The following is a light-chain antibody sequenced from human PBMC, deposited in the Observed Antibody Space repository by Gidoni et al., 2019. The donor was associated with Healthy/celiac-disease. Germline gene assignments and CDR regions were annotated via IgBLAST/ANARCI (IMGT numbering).Light chain of an antibody. V-gene: IGKV3-11*01. CDR3: QQRSNWPPLT. CDR2: DAS. CDR1: QNVSSY. J-gene: IGKJ4*01. Sequence: EIVLTQSPATLTLSPGERATLTCRASQNVSSYLPWYQQKPGQAPRLLIYDASNRATGIPARFSGSGSGTDFTLTISSLEPEDFAVYYCQQRSNWPPLTFGGGTKVEIK.